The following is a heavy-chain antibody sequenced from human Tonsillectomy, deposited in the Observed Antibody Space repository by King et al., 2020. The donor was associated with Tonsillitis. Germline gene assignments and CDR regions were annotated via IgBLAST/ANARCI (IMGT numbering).Heavy chain of an antibody. CDR3: ARVGHYYYYMDV. J-gene: IGHJ6*03. V-gene: IGHV1-2*02. Sequence: QLVQSGAEVKKPGASVKVSCKASGYTFTGYYMYWVRQAPGQGLEWMGWINPNSGATNSAQKFQGRVTMTGDTSISTAYMELRRLRVDDTAVYYCARVGHYYYYMDVWGEGTTVTVSS. CDR2: INPNSGAT. CDR1: GYTFTGYY.